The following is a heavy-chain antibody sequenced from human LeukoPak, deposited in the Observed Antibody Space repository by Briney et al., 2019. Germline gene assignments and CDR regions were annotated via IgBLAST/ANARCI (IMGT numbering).Heavy chain of an antibody. V-gene: IGHV3-30*18. CDR2: ISNDGSNK. D-gene: IGHD6-13*01. Sequence: GGSLRLSCAASGFIFSTYGIHWVRQAPGKGLEWVAVISNDGSNKYYADSVKGRFTISRDNSKNTLYLQMNSLRAEDTAVYFCVKDRRQLVEGVFDYWGQGTLVTVSS. CDR3: VKDRRQLVEGVFDY. CDR1: GFIFSTYG. J-gene: IGHJ4*02.